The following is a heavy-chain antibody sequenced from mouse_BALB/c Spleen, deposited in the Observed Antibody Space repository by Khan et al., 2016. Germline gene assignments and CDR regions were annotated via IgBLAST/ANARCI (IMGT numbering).Heavy chain of an antibody. V-gene: IGHV1-4*01. CDR3: AREDFDC. CDR2: INPSSGYT. J-gene: IGHJ2*01. Sequence: VQLQESGAELARPGASVKMSCKASGYTFTNYTIHWVKQRPGQGLEWIGYINPSSGYTNYNQKFKDKATLTADKSSSTAYMQLSSLTSEDSAVYFCAREDFDCWGQGTTLTVSS. CDR1: GYTFTNYT.